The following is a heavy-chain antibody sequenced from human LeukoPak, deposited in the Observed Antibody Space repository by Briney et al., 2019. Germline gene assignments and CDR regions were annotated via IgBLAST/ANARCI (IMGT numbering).Heavy chain of an antibody. CDR2: ISGSGGST. CDR3: AKDLTGILDWFDP. CDR1: GFTFSSYA. V-gene: IGHV3-23*01. Sequence: GGSLRLSCAASGFTFSSYAMSWVRQAPGKGLEWVSAISGSGGSTYYADSVKGQFTISRDNSKNTLYPQTNSLRAEDTAVYYCAKDLTGILDWFDPWGQGTLVTVSS. D-gene: IGHD6-13*01. J-gene: IGHJ5*02.